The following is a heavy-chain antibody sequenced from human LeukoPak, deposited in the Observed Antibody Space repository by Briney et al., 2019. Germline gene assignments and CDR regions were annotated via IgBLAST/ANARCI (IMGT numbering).Heavy chain of an antibody. D-gene: IGHD2-15*01. CDR3: ASGGGGGTEFDP. V-gene: IGHV3-66*01. CDR1: GFTVRSNY. J-gene: IGHJ5*02. CDR2: IYSTGST. Sequence: PGGSLRLSCAASGFTVRSNYMNWVRQAPGKGLEWVSVIYSTGSTHYADSVKGRFTISRDNFKNTLYLQMNSLRAEDTAVYYCASGGGGGTEFDPWGQGTLVTVSS.